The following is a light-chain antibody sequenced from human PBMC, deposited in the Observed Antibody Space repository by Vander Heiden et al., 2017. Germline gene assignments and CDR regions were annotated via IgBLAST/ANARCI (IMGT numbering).Light chain of an antibody. V-gene: IGKV1-27*01. CDR2: AAD. CDR3: QKYSSAPYT. J-gene: IGKJ2*01. CDR1: QAINKS. Sequence: QMTQSPSSLSASVGDRVTITCRASQAINKSLAWYQQKPGKVPRVLIYAADTLQSGVPSRFSGSGSGTDFTLTISSLQPEDVSTYYCQKYSSAPYTFGQGTKLEIK.